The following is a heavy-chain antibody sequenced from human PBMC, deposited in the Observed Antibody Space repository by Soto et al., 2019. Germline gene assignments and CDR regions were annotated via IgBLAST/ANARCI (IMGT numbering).Heavy chain of an antibody. CDR3: AGSQYSFDSSGYPSAFDI. Sequence: SETLSLTCTVSGSSTGYYWSWIRQHPGKGLEWIGYIYSSGSTFYNPSLNSRLTISVDTSENQFSLKLTSVTAADTAVYYCAGSQYSFDSSGYPSAFDIWGQGTMVTVSS. CDR1: GSSTGYY. J-gene: IGHJ3*02. CDR2: IYSSGST. V-gene: IGHV4-31*03. D-gene: IGHD3-22*01.